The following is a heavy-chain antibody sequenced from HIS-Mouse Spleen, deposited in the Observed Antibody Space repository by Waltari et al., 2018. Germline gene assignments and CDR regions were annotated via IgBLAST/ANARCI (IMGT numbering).Heavy chain of an antibody. CDR2: IYYSGST. Sequence: QVQLQESGPGLVKPSQTLSLTCTVSGGSISSGGYYWSWLRQHPGKGLEWIGYIYYSGSTYYNPSLKSRVTISVDTSKNQFSLKLSSVTAADTAVYYCARDRGYAGIFDYWGQGTLVTVSS. V-gene: IGHV4-31*03. J-gene: IGHJ4*02. D-gene: IGHD5-12*01. CDR3: ARDRGYAGIFDY. CDR1: GGSISSGGYY.